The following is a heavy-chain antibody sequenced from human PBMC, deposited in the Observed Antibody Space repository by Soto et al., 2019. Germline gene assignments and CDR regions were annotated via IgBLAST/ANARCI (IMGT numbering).Heavy chain of an antibody. Sequence: GGSLRLSCAASGFTFSSYGMNWVRQAPGKGLEWVSVISGSGGSTYYADSVKGRFTISRDNSKNTLYLQMNSLRAEDTAVHYCAKDSGSWYFTFDYWGQGTQVTVS. V-gene: IGHV3-23*01. CDR2: ISGSGGST. CDR3: AKDSGSWYFTFDY. J-gene: IGHJ4*02. D-gene: IGHD6-13*01. CDR1: GFTFSSYG.